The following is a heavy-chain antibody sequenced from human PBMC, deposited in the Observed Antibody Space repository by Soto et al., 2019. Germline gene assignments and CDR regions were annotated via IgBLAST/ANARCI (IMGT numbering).Heavy chain of an antibody. CDR2: INHSGST. D-gene: IGHD6-19*01. CDR3: ARTKPLIAVAVVTTFDY. CDR1: GGSFSGYY. Sequence: SETLSLTCAVYGGSFSGYYWNWIRQPPERGLEWIGEINHSGSTNYNPSLKSRVKISLDTSKNQFTLKMSSVTAADTTVYYCARTKPLIAVAVVTTFDYWGQGTLVTVSS. J-gene: IGHJ4*02. V-gene: IGHV4-34*01.